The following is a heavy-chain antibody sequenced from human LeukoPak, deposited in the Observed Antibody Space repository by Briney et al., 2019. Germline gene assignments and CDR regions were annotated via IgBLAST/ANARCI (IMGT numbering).Heavy chain of an antibody. J-gene: IGHJ5*02. Sequence: PGGSLRLSCAASGFTFSSYAMSWVRQAPGEGLEWVSAISGSGGSTYYADSVKGQFTISRDNSKNTLYLQMNSLRAEDTAVYYCAKARGGGRIYVWFDPWGQGTLVTVSS. CDR2: ISGSGGST. CDR3: AKARGGGRIYVWFDP. D-gene: IGHD2-15*01. V-gene: IGHV3-23*01. CDR1: GFTFSSYA.